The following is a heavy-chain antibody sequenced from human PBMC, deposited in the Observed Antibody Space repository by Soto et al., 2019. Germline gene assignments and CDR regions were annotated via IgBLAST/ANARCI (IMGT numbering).Heavy chain of an antibody. CDR2: MSWNGGDI. J-gene: IGHJ6*02. CDR3: ARLVASETGYGMDV. CDR1: GFTFEDYA. V-gene: IGHV3-9*01. D-gene: IGHD3-9*01. Sequence: VQLVESGGGLGQPGWSLGLSCAASGFTFEDYAMHWVRQGPGKGLEWVAGMSWNGGDIGYADSVKGRFTISRDNSRNTLYLQMNSLRAEDTGVYYCARLVASETGYGMDVWGQGTTVTVSS.